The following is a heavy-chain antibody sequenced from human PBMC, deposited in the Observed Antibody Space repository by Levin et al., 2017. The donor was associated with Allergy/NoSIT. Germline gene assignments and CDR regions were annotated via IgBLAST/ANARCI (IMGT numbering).Heavy chain of an antibody. J-gene: IGHJ3*02. D-gene: IGHD2-2*02. Sequence: SVKVSCKASGGTFSSYAISWVRQAPGQGLEWMGGIIPIFGTANYAQKFQGRVTITADESTSTAYMELSSLRSEDTAVYYCARTVEARYCSSTSCYMGAFDIWGQGTMVTVSS. CDR2: IIPIFGTA. V-gene: IGHV1-69*13. CDR1: GGTFSSYA. CDR3: ARTVEARYCSSTSCYMGAFDI.